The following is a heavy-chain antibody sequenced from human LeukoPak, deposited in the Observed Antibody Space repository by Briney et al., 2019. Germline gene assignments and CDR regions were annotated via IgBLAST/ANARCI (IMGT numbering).Heavy chain of an antibody. CDR1: GGSINSYY. CDR3: ASQGYYSDSSGSH. J-gene: IGHJ4*02. D-gene: IGHD3-22*01. CDR2: IYYTGST. Sequence: SETLSLTCTVSGGSINSYYWGWIRQPPGKGLEWIGSIYYTGSTYHNPSLKSRVTISADTSENQFSLKLSSVTAADTAVYYCASQGYYSDSSGSHWGQGTLVTVSS. V-gene: IGHV4-39*07.